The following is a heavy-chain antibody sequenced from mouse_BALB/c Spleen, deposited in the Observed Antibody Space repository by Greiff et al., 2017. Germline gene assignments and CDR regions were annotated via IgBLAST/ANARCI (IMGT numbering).Heavy chain of an antibody. V-gene: IGHV14-1*02. CDR3: AGGDFSY. CDR2: IDPENGNT. D-gene: IGHD3-3*01. CDR1: GFNIKDYY. J-gene: IGHJ3*01. Sequence: VQLKQSGAELVRPGALVKLSCKASGFNIKDYYMHWVKQRPEQGLEWIGWIDPENGNTIYDPKFQGKASITVDTSSNTAYLQLSSLTSEDTAVYYCAGGDFSYWGQGTLVTVSA.